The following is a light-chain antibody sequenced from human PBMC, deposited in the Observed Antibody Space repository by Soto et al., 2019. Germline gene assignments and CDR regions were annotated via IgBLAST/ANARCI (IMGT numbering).Light chain of an antibody. CDR3: SSSTGTSRGLV. V-gene: IGLV2-14*03. CDR2: DVN. J-gene: IGLJ2*01. Sequence: QPVLTQPASVSGSPGQSITVSCTGTSSDIGGYNYVSWYQHYPGKAPQLIIYDVNKRPSGVSYRFSGSKSGNAASLTISGLLAEDGADYYCSSSTGTSRGLVFGGGTKLTVL. CDR1: SSDIGGYNY.